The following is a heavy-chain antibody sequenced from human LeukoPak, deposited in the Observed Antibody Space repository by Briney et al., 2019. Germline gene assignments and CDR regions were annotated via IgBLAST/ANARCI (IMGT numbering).Heavy chain of an antibody. J-gene: IGHJ4*02. CDR2: ISGSGGST. D-gene: IGHD3-16*01. CDR3: AKEGREGGVRRRPFDY. CDR1: GFTFSSYG. V-gene: IGHV3-23*01. Sequence: GGSLRLPCAASGFTFSSYGMSWVRQAPGKGLEWVSAISGSGGSTYYADSVKGRFTISRDNSKNTLYLQMNSLRAEDTAVYYCAKEGREGGVRRRPFDYWGQGTLVTVSS.